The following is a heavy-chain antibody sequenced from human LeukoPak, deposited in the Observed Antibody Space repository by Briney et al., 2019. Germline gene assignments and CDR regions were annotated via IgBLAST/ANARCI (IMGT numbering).Heavy chain of an antibody. CDR3: ARTYDILTGYVPY. CDR2: TYYSGSS. Sequence: PSETLSLTCAVSGGSISSSSYCWGWIRQPPGKGLEWIGSTYYSGSSYYNPSLKSRVTISVDTSKNQFSLKLSSVTAADTAVYYCARTYDILTGYVPYWGQGTLVTVSS. J-gene: IGHJ4*02. V-gene: IGHV4-39*01. D-gene: IGHD3-9*01. CDR1: GGSISSSSYC.